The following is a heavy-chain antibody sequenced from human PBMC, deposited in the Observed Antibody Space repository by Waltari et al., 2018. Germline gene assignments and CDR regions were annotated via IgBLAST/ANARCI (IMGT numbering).Heavy chain of an antibody. Sequence: QVQLQESGPSLLKPSETLSLICPVSGGSISGFYWSWVRQPPGKGLDWIGYIYDTGSTNFNPSLKSRVTMSVDTSKNQFSLKLSSVTAADTAFYYCARGGGGDWEWFDPWGQGTLVTVSS. J-gene: IGHJ5*02. D-gene: IGHD2-21*02. CDR3: ARGGGGDWEWFDP. CDR1: GGSISGFY. V-gene: IGHV4-59*01. CDR2: IYDTGST.